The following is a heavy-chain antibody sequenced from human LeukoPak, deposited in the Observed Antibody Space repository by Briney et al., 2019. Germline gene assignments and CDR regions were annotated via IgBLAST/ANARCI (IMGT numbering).Heavy chain of an antibody. J-gene: IGHJ4*02. CDR3: ARDYDILTGYLDY. CDR1: GGSISSSSYY. CDR2: IYYSGST. D-gene: IGHD3-9*01. Sequence: SETLSLTCTVSGGSISSSSYYWGWIRQPPGKGLEWIGSIYYSGSTYHNPSLKSRVTISIDTSKNQFSLKLSSVTAADTAVYYCARDYDILTGYLDYWGQGTLVTVSS. V-gene: IGHV4-39*07.